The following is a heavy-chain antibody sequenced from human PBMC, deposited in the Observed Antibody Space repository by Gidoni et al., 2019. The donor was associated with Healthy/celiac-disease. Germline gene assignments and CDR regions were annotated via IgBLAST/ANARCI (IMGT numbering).Heavy chain of an antibody. CDR1: GGSFSGYY. CDR2: INHSGST. J-gene: IGHJ6*03. D-gene: IGHD3-3*01. CDR3: ARHDFWSPSDYYYYMDV. Sequence: QVQLQQWGAGLLKPSEPLYLTCAVYGGSFSGYYWSWIRQPPGKGLEWIGEINHSGSTNYNPSLKSRVTISVDTSKKQFSLKLSSVTAADTAVYYCARHDFWSPSDYYYYMDVWGKGTTVTVSS. V-gene: IGHV4-34*01.